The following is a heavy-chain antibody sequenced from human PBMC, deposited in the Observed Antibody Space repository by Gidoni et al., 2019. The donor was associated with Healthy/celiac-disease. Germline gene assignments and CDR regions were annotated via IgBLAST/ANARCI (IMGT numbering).Heavy chain of an antibody. Sequence: QVQLVESGGAVVQPGRSLSLSCAASGFTFSSYVMHWVRQAPGKGLEWVAVIWYDGSNKYYADSVKGRFTISRDNSKNTLYLQMNSLRAEDTAVYYCARDGDTAMVLDYWGQGTLVTVSS. CDR2: IWYDGSNK. CDR1: GFTFSSYV. V-gene: IGHV3-33*01. J-gene: IGHJ4*02. CDR3: ARDGDTAMVLDY. D-gene: IGHD5-18*01.